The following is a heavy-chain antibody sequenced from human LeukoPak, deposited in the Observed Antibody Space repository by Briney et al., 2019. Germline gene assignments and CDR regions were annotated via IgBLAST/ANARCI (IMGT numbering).Heavy chain of an antibody. V-gene: IGHV3-23*01. CDR3: AKDESRNDYEGAFDI. J-gene: IGHJ3*02. CDR1: RFTFSSYA. Sequence: GGSLRLSCAASRFTFSSYAMIWVRQAPGKGLEWVSATTGSGDKLFYADSVKGRFTISRDNSKNTLYLQMNSLRAEDTAVYYCAKDESRNDYEGAFDIWGQGTMVTVSS. CDR2: TTGSGDKL. D-gene: IGHD4-17*01.